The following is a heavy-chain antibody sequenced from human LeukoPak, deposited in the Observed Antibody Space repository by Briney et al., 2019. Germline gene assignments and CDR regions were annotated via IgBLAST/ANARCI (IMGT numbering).Heavy chain of an antibody. Sequence: SETLSLTCAVYGGSFSGYYWSWIRQPPGKGREWIGEINHSGSTNYNPSLKSRVTISVDTSKNQFSLKLSSVTAADTAVYYCARDEVRADYFDYWGQGTLVTVSS. CDR1: GGSFSGYY. J-gene: IGHJ4*02. CDR3: ARDEVRADYFDY. CDR2: INHSGST. D-gene: IGHD3-10*01. V-gene: IGHV4-34*01.